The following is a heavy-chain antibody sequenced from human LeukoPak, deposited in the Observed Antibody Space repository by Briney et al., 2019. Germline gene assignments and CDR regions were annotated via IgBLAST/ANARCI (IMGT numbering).Heavy chain of an antibody. CDR2: IRYDGSKK. V-gene: IGHV3-30*02. CDR3: AKDQETYYYGSGSYYGAYDY. D-gene: IGHD3-10*01. Sequence: GGSLRLSCAASGFTFSSYGMHWVRQAPGKGLEWVAFIRYDGSKKYYADSVKGRFTISRDNSKNALFLQMNSLRTEDTAVHYCAKDQETYYYGSGSYYGAYDYWGQGTLVTVSS. J-gene: IGHJ4*02. CDR1: GFTFSSYG.